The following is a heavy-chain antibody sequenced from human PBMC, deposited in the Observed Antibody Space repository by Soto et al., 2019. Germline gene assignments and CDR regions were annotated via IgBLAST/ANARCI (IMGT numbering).Heavy chain of an antibody. J-gene: IGHJ4*02. CDR1: GYTLTELS. V-gene: IGHV1-24*01. D-gene: IGHD6-13*01. Sequence: ASVKVSCKVSGYTLTELSMHWVRQAPGKGLEWMGGFDPEDGETIYAQKFQGRVTMTEDTSTDTAYMELSSLRSEDTAVYYCATYGLSSSWYYFDYWGQGTLVTVSS. CDR2: FDPEDGET. CDR3: ATYGLSSSWYYFDY.